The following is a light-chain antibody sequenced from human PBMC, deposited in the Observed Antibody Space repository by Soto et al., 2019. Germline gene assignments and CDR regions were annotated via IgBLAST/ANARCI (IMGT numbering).Light chain of an antibody. CDR1: QSIDTW. V-gene: IGKV1-5*03. J-gene: IGKJ2*01. Sequence: DIQMTQSPATLAASVGDRVSLTCRASQSIDTWLAWYQQKPGKAPNLLIYKASRLESGVPSRFSGSGSGTEFTLTISSLQPEDFAIYYCLQDYIYPYTFGQGTKLEIK. CDR2: KAS. CDR3: LQDYIYPYT.